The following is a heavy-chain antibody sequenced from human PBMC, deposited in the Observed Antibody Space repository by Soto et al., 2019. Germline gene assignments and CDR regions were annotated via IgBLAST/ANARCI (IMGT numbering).Heavy chain of an antibody. CDR3: ARERSVGYCITTTCPKPFYYYAMDV. CDR2: TIPIFGTP. J-gene: IGHJ6*02. CDR1: GGTFTNYA. Sequence: QVQLVQSGAEVKKPGSSLKVSCKASGGTFTNYAFSWVRQAPGQGLEWMGGTIPIFGTPDYAQKVQGRVTISADESTRTASMELSSRRSDDTAVYYCARERSVGYCITTTCPKPFYYYAMDVWGQGTTVTVSS. D-gene: IGHD2-2*01. V-gene: IGHV1-69*12.